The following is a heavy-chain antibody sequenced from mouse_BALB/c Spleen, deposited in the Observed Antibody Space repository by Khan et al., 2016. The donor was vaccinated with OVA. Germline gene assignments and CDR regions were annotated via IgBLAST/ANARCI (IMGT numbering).Heavy chain of an antibody. CDR1: GYTFTDYV. D-gene: IGHD4-1*01. Sequence: QVQLQQSGPELVKPGASVKMSCKASGYTFTDYVMNWVKQRTGQGLEWIGQIYPGSDGTYYNENFKGKATLTADRSSSTAYMQLSSLTSEDYAVYFCARAGWDVFAYWGQGTLVTVSA. V-gene: IGHV1-77*01. J-gene: IGHJ3*01. CDR3: ARAGWDVFAY. CDR2: IYPGSDGT.